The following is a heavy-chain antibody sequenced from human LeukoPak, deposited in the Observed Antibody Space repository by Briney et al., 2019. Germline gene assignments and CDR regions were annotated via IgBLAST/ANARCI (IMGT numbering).Heavy chain of an antibody. Sequence: GGSLRLSCAASGFTFDDYAMHWVRQAPGKGLEWVSYISGHLRNIGYADSVKGRLTISRDNAKNSLYLQMNSLRAEDTAVYYCAKTGSYGSGSSNWFDPWGQGTLVTVSS. J-gene: IGHJ5*02. CDR3: AKTGSYGSGSSNWFDP. CDR2: ISGHLRNI. D-gene: IGHD3-10*01. CDR1: GFTFDDYA. V-gene: IGHV3-9*01.